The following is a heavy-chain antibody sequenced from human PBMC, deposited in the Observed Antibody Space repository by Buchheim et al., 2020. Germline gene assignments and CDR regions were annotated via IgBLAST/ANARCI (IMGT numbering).Heavy chain of an antibody. J-gene: IGHJ6*02. D-gene: IGHD2-15*01. V-gene: IGHV3-7*01. CDR3: ARWLVVAATPYGMDV. Sequence: EVQLVESGGGLVQPGGSLRLSCAASGFTFSSYWMSWVRQAPGKGLEWVANIKQDGSEKYYVDSVKGRFTISRDNAKTSLYLQMNSLRAEDTAVYYCARWLVVAATPYGMDVWGQGTT. CDR1: GFTFSSYW. CDR2: IKQDGSEK.